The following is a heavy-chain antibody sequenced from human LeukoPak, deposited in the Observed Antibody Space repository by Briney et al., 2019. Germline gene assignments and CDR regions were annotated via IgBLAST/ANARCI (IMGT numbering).Heavy chain of an antibody. J-gene: IGHJ6*03. CDR2: ISYNGGST. CDR3: ARDATNYYDSSGYQPSSYYYYYMDV. Sequence: GGSLRLSCAASGFTFSSYAMNWVRQAPGKGLEYVSSISYNGGSTYYANSVKGRFTISRDNSKNTLYLQMNSLRAEDTAVYYCARDATNYYDSSGYQPSSYYYYYMDVWGKGTTVTISS. V-gene: IGHV3-64*01. D-gene: IGHD3-22*01. CDR1: GFTFSSYA.